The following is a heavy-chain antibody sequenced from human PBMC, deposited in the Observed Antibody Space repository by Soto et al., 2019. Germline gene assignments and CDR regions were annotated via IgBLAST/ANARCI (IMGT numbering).Heavy chain of an antibody. CDR3: ARDRSYTTDY. V-gene: IGHV3-74*01. D-gene: IGHD1-26*01. CDR2: INSDGSTT. Sequence: LRLSCAASGFTFSNSWMHWVRQAPGKGLVWVSYINSDGSTTTYADSVKGRFTISRDNAKNTVYLQITSLTAEDTAVYYCARDRSYTTDYWGQGTLVTVSS. J-gene: IGHJ4*02. CDR1: GFTFSNSW.